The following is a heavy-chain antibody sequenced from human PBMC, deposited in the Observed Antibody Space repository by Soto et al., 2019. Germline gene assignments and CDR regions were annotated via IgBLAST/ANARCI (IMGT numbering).Heavy chain of an antibody. V-gene: IGHV2-5*02. D-gene: IGHD2-21*01. CDR2: IYWDDDK. CDR3: AFQCDEEFDY. J-gene: IGHJ4*02. Sequence: QNTLKESGPTLVKHTQALTLTCTFSGFSLSTIGVGVGWIRQSPGKALKWLALIYWDDDKRYSPSLKSRPTKSKDTANNQAVHTTTNMDPEDRATDYSAFQCDEEFDYCGLGTLVNV. CDR1: GFSLSTIGVG.